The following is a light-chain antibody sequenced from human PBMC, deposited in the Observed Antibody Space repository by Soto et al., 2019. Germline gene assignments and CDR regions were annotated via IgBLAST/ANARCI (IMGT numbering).Light chain of an antibody. CDR3: QSYDNSLSHVV. CDR2: GDN. Sequence: QSVLTQPPSVSGAPGQRVTIPCTGSSSNIGSFYDVHWYQQLPGTVPKLLIYGDNNRPSGVPDRFSGSKSGTSASLAIAGLQPEDEADYYCQSYDNSLSHVVFGGGTQLTVL. CDR1: SSNIGSFYD. J-gene: IGLJ2*01. V-gene: IGLV1-40*01.